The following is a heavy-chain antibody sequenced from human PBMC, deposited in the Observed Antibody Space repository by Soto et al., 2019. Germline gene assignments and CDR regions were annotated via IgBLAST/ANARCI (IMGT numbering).Heavy chain of an antibody. Sequence: QVQLVQSGAEVKKPGSSVKVSCKASGGTFSSYAISWVRQAPGQGLEWMGGIIPIFGTANYAQKFQGRVTITADESTSTAYMELSSLRSEDTAVYYCARDLVGQWLVRNAFDIWGQGSMVTVSS. CDR3: ARDLVGQWLVRNAFDI. J-gene: IGHJ3*02. CDR1: GGTFSSYA. CDR2: IIPIFGTA. V-gene: IGHV1-69*01. D-gene: IGHD6-19*01.